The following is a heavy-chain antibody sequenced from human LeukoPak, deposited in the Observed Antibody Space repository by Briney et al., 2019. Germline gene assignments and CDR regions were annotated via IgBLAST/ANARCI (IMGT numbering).Heavy chain of an antibody. Sequence: PSETLSLTCTVAGGSISHSYWNWIRQPAGKGLEWIGYIYYSGSTYYNPSLKSRVTISVDTSKNQFALKLTSVSAADTAVYYCSSRTGYYYNAFDVWGQGTMVTVSS. CDR2: IYYSGST. D-gene: IGHD3-22*01. J-gene: IGHJ3*01. CDR3: SSRTGYYYNAFDV. V-gene: IGHV4-59*06. CDR1: GGSISHSY.